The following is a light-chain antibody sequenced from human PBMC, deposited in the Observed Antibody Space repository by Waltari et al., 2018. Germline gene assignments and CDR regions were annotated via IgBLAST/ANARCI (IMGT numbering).Light chain of an antibody. CDR3: QTGGHGTWV. V-gene: IGLV4-69*01. CDR1: SGHSSNV. J-gene: IGLJ3*02. CDR2: VKSDGSH. Sequence: QLVLTQSPSASASLGASVKLTCTLSSGHSSNVIAWHQQQPEKGPRYLMKVKSDGSHSKGDGIPDRFSGSSVGAERYLTISSLQSEDEADYYCQTGGHGTWVFGGGTKLTVL.